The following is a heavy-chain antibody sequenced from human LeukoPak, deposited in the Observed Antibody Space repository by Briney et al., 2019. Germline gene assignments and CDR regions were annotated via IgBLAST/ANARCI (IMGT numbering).Heavy chain of an antibody. D-gene: IGHD2-21*01. CDR1: GFTFSSYS. CDR2: ISSSSSYI. Sequence: GGSLRLFCAASGFTFSSYSMNWVRQAPGKGLEWVSSISSSSSYIYYADLVKGRFTISRDHAKNSLYVQMNSLRAEDTAVYYCARDLWYNWFDPWGQGTLVTVSS. J-gene: IGHJ5*02. V-gene: IGHV3-21*01. CDR3: ARDLWYNWFDP.